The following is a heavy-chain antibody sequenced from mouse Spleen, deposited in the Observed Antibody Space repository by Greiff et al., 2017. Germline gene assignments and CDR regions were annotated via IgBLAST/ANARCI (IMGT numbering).Heavy chain of an antibody. Sequence: VKLKESGPGLVQPSQSLSITCTVSGFSLTSYGVHWVRQSPGKGLEWLGVIWSGGSTDYNAAFISRLSISKDNSKSQVFFKMNSLQADDTAIYYCARNGAGDYYAMDYWGQGTSVTVSS. CDR3: ARNGAGDYYAMDY. J-gene: IGHJ4*01. CDR1: GFSLTSYG. V-gene: IGHV2-2*01. CDR2: IWSGGST.